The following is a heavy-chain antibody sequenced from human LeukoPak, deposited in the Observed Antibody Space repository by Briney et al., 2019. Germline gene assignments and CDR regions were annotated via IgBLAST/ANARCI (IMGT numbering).Heavy chain of an antibody. V-gene: IGHV4-34*01. D-gene: IGHD5-18*01. CDR3: ARPSSYSYGYNY. CDR2: INHSGST. CDR1: GGSFSGYY. Sequence: SETLSLTCAVYGGSFSGYYWSWIRQPPGKGLEWIGEINHSGSTNYNPSLKSRVTISVDTSKNQFSLKLSSVTAADTAVYYCARPSSYSYGYNYWGQGTLVTVSS. J-gene: IGHJ4*02.